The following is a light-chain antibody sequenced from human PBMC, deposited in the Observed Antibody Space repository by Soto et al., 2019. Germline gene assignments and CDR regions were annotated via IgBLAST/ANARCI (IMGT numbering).Light chain of an antibody. CDR2: GTS. CDR3: QQYGSSALT. Sequence: IVLTQSPGTLSLSPGERATLSCRASQSVSSGYLVWYQQRPGQPPRLLTYGTSNRAAGIPDRFSGSGSGTDFTLTIYRLEPEDSAVYYCQQYGSSALTFGGGTKV. V-gene: IGKV3-20*01. CDR1: QSVSSGY. J-gene: IGKJ4*01.